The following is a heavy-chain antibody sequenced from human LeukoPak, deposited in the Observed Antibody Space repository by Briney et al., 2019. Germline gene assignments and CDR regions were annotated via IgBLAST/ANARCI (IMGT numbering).Heavy chain of an antibody. J-gene: IGHJ4*02. CDR1: GFTFSSYA. CDR2: ISASGGST. CDR3: ARSGSGSNFLEY. V-gene: IGHV3-23*01. Sequence: GGSLRLSCAASGFTFSSYAMNWVRQAPGKVLEWVSGISASGGSTYNADPVKGRFTISRDNSKNTLSLQMNSLRDEDTAVYYCARSGSGSNFLEYWGQGTLVTVSS. D-gene: IGHD3-10*01.